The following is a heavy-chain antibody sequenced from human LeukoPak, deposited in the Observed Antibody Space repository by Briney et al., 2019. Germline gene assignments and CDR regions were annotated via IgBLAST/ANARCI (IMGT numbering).Heavy chain of an antibody. D-gene: IGHD3-3*01. V-gene: IGHV3-74*01. J-gene: IGHJ5*02. CDR1: GFTFSIFW. CDR2: IVSDATTS. Sequence: GGALRLSCAASGFTFSIFWMHWGRQAPGEGLVWVSHIVSDATTSSYADSVKGRFTISRDNAKNTLYLQMNSLRAEDTAVYYCAREALRFPLFDPWGQGTLVTVSS. CDR3: AREALRFPLFDP.